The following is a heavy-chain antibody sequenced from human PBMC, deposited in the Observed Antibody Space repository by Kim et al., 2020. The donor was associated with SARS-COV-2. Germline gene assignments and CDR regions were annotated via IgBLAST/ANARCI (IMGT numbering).Heavy chain of an antibody. J-gene: IGHJ5*02. CDR3: ARGRIAAAGTGGEHWFDP. V-gene: IGHV1-18*01. CDR2: ISAYNGNT. Sequence: ASVKVSCKASGYTFTSYGISWVRQAPGQGLEWMGWISAYNGNTNYAQKLQGRVTMTTDTSTSTAYMELRSLRSDDTAVYYCARGRIAAAGTGGEHWFDPWGQGTLVTVSS. D-gene: IGHD6-13*01. CDR1: GYTFTSYG.